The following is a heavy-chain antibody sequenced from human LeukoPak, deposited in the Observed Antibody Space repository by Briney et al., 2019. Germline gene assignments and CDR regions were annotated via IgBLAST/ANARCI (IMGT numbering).Heavy chain of an antibody. V-gene: IGHV4-59*01. J-gene: IGHJ4*02. CDR2: IYYSGST. D-gene: IGHD1-1*01. Sequence: SETLSLTCTVSGGSISSYYWSWIRQPPGKGLEWIGYIYYSGSTNYNPSLKSRVTISVDTSKNQFSLKLSSVTAADTAVYYCARELPSPNDHHYFDYWGQGTLVTVSS. CDR3: ARELPSPNDHHYFDY. CDR1: GGSISSYY.